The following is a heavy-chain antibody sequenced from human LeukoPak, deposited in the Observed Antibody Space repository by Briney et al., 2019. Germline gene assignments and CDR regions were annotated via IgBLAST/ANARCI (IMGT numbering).Heavy chain of an antibody. J-gene: IGHJ4*02. CDR2: IRSRGNNT. CDR1: GFTFSTYA. CDR3: SKSARGWLPSPFYDY. Sequence: GGSLRLSCAAPGFTFSTYAMCWVRQALGKGLDWVSTIRSRGNNTYYAHSVKGRFTISRDNSKNTLYLQMTSLRAEDTAVYNSSKSARGWLPSPFYDYWGQGTAVAVSA. D-gene: IGHD5-12*01. V-gene: IGHV3-23*01.